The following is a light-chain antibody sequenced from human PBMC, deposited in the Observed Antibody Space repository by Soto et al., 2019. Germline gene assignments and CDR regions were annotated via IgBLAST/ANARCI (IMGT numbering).Light chain of an antibody. CDR2: EVS. CDR1: SSDVGGSNY. V-gene: IGLV2-8*02. J-gene: IGLJ1*01. Sequence: QSVLTQPPSASRSPGQSVTISCTGTSSDVGGSNYVSWYQQHPGKAPKLMIYEVSKRPSGVPDRFSGSKSGNTASLTVSGLQAEDEADYYCSSYTGSNSYVFGTGTKLTVL. CDR3: SSYTGSNSYV.